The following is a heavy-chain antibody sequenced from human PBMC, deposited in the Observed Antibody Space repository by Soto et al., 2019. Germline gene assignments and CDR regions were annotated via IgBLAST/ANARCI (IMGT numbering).Heavy chain of an antibody. V-gene: IGHV3-74*01. CDR1: GFTFSSYC. CDR2: INSDGSST. CDR3: SRVGGSTWH. Sequence: XGFLRLSCAASGFTFSSYCMHGVRQAPGKGLVWVSRINSDGSSTNYADFVKGRFTISRDNAKNTLYLQMNSLRVEDTAVYYCSRVGGSTWHWGQGTLVTSPQ. D-gene: IGHD1-26*01. J-gene: IGHJ4*02.